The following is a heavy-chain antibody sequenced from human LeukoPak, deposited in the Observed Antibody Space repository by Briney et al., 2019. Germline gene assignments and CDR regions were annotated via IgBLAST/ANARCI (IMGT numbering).Heavy chain of an antibody. Sequence: GGSLRLSCAASGFTFSDYYMSWIRQAPGKGLEWVSYISSSGSTIYYADSVKGRFTISRDNAKNSLYLHMNSLRAEDTAVYYCARDHVATVTTNNFDYWGQGTLVTVSS. CDR2: ISSSGSTI. J-gene: IGHJ4*02. CDR1: GFTFSDYY. CDR3: ARDHVATVTTNNFDY. V-gene: IGHV3-11*01. D-gene: IGHD4-17*01.